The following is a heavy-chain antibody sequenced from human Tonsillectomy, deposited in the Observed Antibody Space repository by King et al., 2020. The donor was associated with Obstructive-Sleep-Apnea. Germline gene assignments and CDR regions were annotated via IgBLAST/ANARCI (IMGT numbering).Heavy chain of an antibody. J-gene: IGHJ6*02. CDR2: IDFSDSST. V-gene: IGHV5-10-1*01. Sequence: QLVQSGTEVKKPGESLRISCAGSGDSLTNYWISWVRQMPGKGLEWMGMIDFSDSSTNYSPSFQGHVTISSDKSISTAYLQWRNLKASDTAIYYCASLGGDMDVWGQGTTVTVSS. CDR1: GDSLTNYW. D-gene: IGHD3-16*01. CDR3: ASLGGDMDV.